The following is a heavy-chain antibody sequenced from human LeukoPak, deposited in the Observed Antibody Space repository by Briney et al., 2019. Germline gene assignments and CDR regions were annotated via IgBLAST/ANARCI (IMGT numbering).Heavy chain of an antibody. CDR1: GGSFSGYY. J-gene: IGHJ5*02. Sequence: SETLSLTCAVYGGSFSGYYWSWIRQPPGKGLEWIGEINHSGSTNYNPSLKSRVTISVDTSKNQFSLKLSSVTAADTAVYYCARGLKARYCSSTSCRNWFDPWGRGTLVTVSS. CDR3: ARGLKARYCSSTSCRNWFDP. V-gene: IGHV4-34*01. CDR2: INHSGST. D-gene: IGHD2-2*01.